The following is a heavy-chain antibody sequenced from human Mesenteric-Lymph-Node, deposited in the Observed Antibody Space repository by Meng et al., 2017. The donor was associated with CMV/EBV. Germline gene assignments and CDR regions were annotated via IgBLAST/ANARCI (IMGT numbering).Heavy chain of an antibody. CDR3: AKAAAGYYFDY. J-gene: IGHJ4*02. D-gene: IGHD6-13*01. Sequence: GESLKISCAASGFTFDDYTMHWVRQAPGKGLEWFSLISWDGGSTYYADSVKGRFTISRDNSKNSLYLQMNSLRTEDTALYYCAKAAAGYYFDYWGQGTLVTVSS. CDR2: ISWDGGST. CDR1: GFTFDDYT. V-gene: IGHV3-43*01.